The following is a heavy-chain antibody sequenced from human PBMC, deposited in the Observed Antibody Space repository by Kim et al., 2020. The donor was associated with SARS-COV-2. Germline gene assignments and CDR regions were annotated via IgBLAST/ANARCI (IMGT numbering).Heavy chain of an antibody. D-gene: IGHD5-12*01. V-gene: IGHV3-23*01. Sequence: TDDADPGKGRCTISRDNSKPTVYLKVNSLRAEDTAVYYCAKRATELAFDFWGQGTMVTVSS. CDR2: T. J-gene: IGHJ3*01. CDR3: AKRATELAFDF.